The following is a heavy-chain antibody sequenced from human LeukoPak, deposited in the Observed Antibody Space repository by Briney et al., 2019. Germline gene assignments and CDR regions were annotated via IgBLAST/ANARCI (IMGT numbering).Heavy chain of an antibody. D-gene: IGHD2-2*01. J-gene: IGHJ4*02. V-gene: IGHV1-69*01. CDR3: ARSYCSSTSCRYWYYFDY. CDR2: IIPIFGTA. CDR1: GGTFSSYA. Sequence: SVKVSCKASGGTFSSYAISWVRQAPGQGLEWMGGIIPIFGTANYAQKFQGRVTITADESTSTAYMELSSLRSEDTAVYYCARSYCSSTSCRYWYYFDYWGQGTLVTVSS.